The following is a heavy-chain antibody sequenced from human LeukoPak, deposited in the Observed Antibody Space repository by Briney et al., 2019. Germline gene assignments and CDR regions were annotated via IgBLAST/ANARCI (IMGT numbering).Heavy chain of an antibody. CDR2: INHSGST. J-gene: IGHJ5*02. CDR1: GGSFSGYY. Sequence: SETLSLTCAVYGGSFSGYYWSWIRQPPGKGLEWIGEINHSGSTNYNPSLKSRVTISVETIKNQFSLKLSSVTAADTAVYYCARGGTIFGVVLFDPWGQGTLVTVSS. CDR3: ARGGTIFGVVLFDP. V-gene: IGHV4-34*01. D-gene: IGHD3-3*01.